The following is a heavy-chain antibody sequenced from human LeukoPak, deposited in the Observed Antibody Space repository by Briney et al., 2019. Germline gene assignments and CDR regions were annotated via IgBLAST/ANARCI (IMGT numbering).Heavy chain of an antibody. J-gene: IGHJ4*02. CDR3: ARDRGRYDSSGYYYEGYFDY. D-gene: IGHD3-22*01. Sequence: GGSLRLSCAASGFTFSSYSMNWVRQAPGKGLEWVSCISSRSSYIYYADSVKGRFTISRDNAKNSLYPQMNSLRAEDTAVYYCARDRGRYDSSGYYYEGYFDYWGQGTLVTVSS. V-gene: IGHV3-21*01. CDR2: ISSRSSYI. CDR1: GFTFSSYS.